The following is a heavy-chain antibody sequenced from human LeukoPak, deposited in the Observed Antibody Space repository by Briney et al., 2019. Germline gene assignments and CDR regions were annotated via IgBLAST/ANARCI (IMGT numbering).Heavy chain of an antibody. CDR2: INPSGGST. CDR3: ARDTRIQLRLLFPTTLDY. CDR1: GYTFTSYY. J-gene: IGHJ4*02. D-gene: IGHD5-18*01. Sequence: ASVKVSCKASGYTFTSYYMHWVRQAPGQGLEWMGIINPSGGSTSYAQKFQGRVTMTRDTSTSTVYMELSSLRSEDTAVYYCARDTRIQLRLLFPTTLDYWGQGTLVTVSS. V-gene: IGHV1-46*01.